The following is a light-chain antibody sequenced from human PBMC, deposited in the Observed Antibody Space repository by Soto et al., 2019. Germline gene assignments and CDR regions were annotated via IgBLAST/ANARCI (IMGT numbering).Light chain of an antibody. Sequence: DIQMTQSPSSLSASVGDRVTITCRASLSISNDLNWYQHKPGTAPKLLIYAMSSVQSGVPSRFSGSGSGTDFTLTISSLQPEDFATYFCQQSHNTPFTFGPGTKVDIK. J-gene: IGKJ3*01. CDR1: LSISND. CDR3: QQSHNTPFT. CDR2: AMS. V-gene: IGKV1-39*01.